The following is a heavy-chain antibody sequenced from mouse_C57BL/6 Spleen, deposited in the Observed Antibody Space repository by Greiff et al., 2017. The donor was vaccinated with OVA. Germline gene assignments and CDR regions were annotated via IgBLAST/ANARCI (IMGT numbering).Heavy chain of an antibody. Sequence: EVQLQESGPGLVKPSQSLSLTCSVPGYSITSGYYWNWIRQFPGNKLEWMGYISYDGSNNYNPSLKNRISITRDTSKNQFFLKLNSVTTEDTATYYCARGPHDGYYVAMDYWGQGTSVTVSS. V-gene: IGHV3-6*01. CDR3: ARGPHDGYYVAMDY. J-gene: IGHJ4*01. D-gene: IGHD2-3*01. CDR2: ISYDGSN. CDR1: GYSITSGYY.